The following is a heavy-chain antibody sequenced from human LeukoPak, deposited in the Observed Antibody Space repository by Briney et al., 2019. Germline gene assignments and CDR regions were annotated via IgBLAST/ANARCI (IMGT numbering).Heavy chain of an antibody. CDR3: ARGLSGTKHYTAFDI. D-gene: IGHD1-26*01. CDR1: GGSTRSYY. Sequence: SETLSLTSTVPGGSTRSYYWSWIRQPAGKGLERMGRIDTSGSNNYNPSLKSRVTISVDKSKNQFSLKLSSVTAADTAVYYCARGLSGTKHYTAFDIWGQGTMVTVSS. CDR2: IDTSGSN. V-gene: IGHV4-4*07. J-gene: IGHJ3*02.